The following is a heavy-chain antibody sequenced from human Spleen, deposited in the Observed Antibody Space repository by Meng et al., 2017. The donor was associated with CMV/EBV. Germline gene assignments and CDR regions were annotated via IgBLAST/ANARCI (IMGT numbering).Heavy chain of an antibody. CDR3: VRRTGGDCSNTSCFWGYFHR. J-gene: IGHJ1*01. CDR2: IDYSGNT. Sequence: SGDYYWSWIRQPPGKGLEWIGYIDYSGNTYYNPSLKSRVIISVDTSQNQFSLKLSSVTAADTAVYYCVRRTGGDCSNTSCFWGYFHRWGPGTLVTVSS. CDR1: SGDYY. D-gene: IGHD2-2*01. V-gene: IGHV4-30-4*08.